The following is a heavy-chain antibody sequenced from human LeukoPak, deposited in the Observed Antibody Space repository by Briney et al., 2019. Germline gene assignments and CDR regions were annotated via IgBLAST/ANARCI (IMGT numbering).Heavy chain of an antibody. Sequence: GGSLRLSCAASGFTFSSYAMNWVRQAPGRGLEWVSSISGSGYTTHYADSVQGRFTISRDNSNNTLYLQMNSLRAEDTAVYYCARDGWGGAVAGSLDFWGQGTLVTVSS. CDR1: GFTFSSYA. CDR2: ISGSGYTT. CDR3: ARDGWGGAVAGSLDF. D-gene: IGHD6-19*01. J-gene: IGHJ4*02. V-gene: IGHV3-23*01.